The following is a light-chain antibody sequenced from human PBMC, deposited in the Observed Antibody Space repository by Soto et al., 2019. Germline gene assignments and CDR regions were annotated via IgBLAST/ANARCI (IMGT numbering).Light chain of an antibody. V-gene: IGKV1-8*01. CDR3: QQYYSYPLT. Sequence: AIRMTQSPSSFSASTGDRVTITCRASQGISIYLAWYQQKPGKAPKLLIYAASTLQSWVPSRFRGSGSGTDVTLTLSCLQSEEFATYYCQQYYSYPLTFGGGTKVEIK. CDR1: QGISIY. J-gene: IGKJ4*01. CDR2: AAS.